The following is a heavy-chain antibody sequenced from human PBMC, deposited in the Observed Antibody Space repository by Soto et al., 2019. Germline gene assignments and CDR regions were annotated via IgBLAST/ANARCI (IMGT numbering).Heavy chain of an antibody. D-gene: IGHD1-26*01. J-gene: IGHJ4*02. CDR1: GGSISSYY. Sequence: SETLSLTCTVSGGSISSYYWSWIRQPPGKGLEWIGYIYYSGSTNYNPSLKSRVTISVDTSKNQFSLKLSSVTAADTAVYYCARGKIVGATFREFDYWGQGTLVTVSS. CDR3: ARGKIVGATFREFDY. CDR2: IYYSGST. V-gene: IGHV4-59*01.